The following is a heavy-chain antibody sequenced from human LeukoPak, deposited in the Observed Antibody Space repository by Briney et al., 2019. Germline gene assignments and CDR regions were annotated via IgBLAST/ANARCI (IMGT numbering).Heavy chain of an antibody. CDR3: ARGPVFPIRGPPRY. D-gene: IGHD3-10*01. Sequence: SETLSLTCTVSGYSISSGYYWGWIRQPPGKGLEWIGSIYHSGSTYYNPSLKSRVTISVDTSKNQFSLKLSSVTAADTAVYYCARGPVFPIRGPPRYWGQGTLVTVSS. J-gene: IGHJ4*02. V-gene: IGHV4-38-2*02. CDR2: IYHSGST. CDR1: GYSISSGYY.